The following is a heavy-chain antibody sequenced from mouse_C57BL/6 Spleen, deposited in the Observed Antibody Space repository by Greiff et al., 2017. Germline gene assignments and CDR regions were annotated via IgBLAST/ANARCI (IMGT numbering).Heavy chain of an antibody. J-gene: IGHJ4*01. CDR3: ASGNYDYDGVYAMDY. CDR2: INPSNGGT. D-gene: IGHD2-4*01. V-gene: IGHV1-53*01. Sequence: QVQLKQPGTELVKPGASVKLSCKASGYTFTSYWMHWVKQRPGQGLEWIGNINPSNGGTNYNEKFKSKATLTVDKASSTAYMQLSSLTSEDSAVYYCASGNYDYDGVYAMDYGGQGTSVTVSS. CDR1: GYTFTSYW.